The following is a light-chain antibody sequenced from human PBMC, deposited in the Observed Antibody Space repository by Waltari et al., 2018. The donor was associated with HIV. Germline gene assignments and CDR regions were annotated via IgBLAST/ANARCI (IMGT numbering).Light chain of an antibody. CDR3: QQYYSRPWT. J-gene: IGKJ1*01. V-gene: IGKV4-1*01. CDR1: HTVLHSSSGKNY. CDR2: WAS. Sequence: DIVMTQSPDSLTVSLGERATVNCKSSHTVLHSSSGKNYLAWYQHRPGQPPKLLFYWASIRESGVPDRFSGSGSATDFSLTINNLQAEDVAVYICQQYYSRPWTFGQGTKVEIK.